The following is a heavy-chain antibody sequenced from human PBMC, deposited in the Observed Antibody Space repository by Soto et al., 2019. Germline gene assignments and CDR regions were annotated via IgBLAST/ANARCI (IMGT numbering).Heavy chain of an antibody. J-gene: IGHJ3*01. CDR1: GFIFTNYA. Sequence: GGSLRLSCAASGFIFTNYAMNWVRQAPGKGLGWVSVIGGRGNSAYYADSVQGRFTISRDNSKNTLSLQMSSLTADDTAIYYCVREGRGSFDFWGRGTMVTVSS. CDR3: VREGRGSFDF. V-gene: IGHV3-23*01. D-gene: IGHD5-12*01. CDR2: IGGRGNSA.